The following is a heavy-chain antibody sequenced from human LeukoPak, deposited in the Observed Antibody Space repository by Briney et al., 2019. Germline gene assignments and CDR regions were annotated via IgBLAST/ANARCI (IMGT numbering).Heavy chain of an antibody. CDR2: IYYSGST. Sequence: GSLRLSCAASGFTFSRDSMNWIRQPPGKGLEWIGSIYYSGSTYYNPSLKSRVTISVDTSKNQFSLKLSSVTAADTAVYYCASLPYSSSWYQFDPWGQGTLVTVSS. D-gene: IGHD6-13*01. CDR3: ASLPYSSSWYQFDP. V-gene: IGHV4-39*07. J-gene: IGHJ5*02. CDR1: GFTFSRDS.